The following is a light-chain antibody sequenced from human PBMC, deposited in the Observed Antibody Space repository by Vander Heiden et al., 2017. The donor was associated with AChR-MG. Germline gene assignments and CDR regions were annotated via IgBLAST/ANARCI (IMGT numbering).Light chain of an antibody. CDR1: NSNVGSNA. Sequence: QSVLTQPPSASGPPVQRVTISCSGVNSNVGSNAVNWYQQLPGTAPKLFIFNNGQRPSGVPDRFSGSKSGTSASLAISGRQSEDEADYHCATWDDSLSGWVFGGGTKLTVL. V-gene: IGLV1-44*01. J-gene: IGLJ3*02. CDR3: ATWDDSLSGWV. CDR2: NNG.